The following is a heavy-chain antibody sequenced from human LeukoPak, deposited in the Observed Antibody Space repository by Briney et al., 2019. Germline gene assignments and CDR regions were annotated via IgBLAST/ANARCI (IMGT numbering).Heavy chain of an antibody. CDR2: IYYSEST. J-gene: IGHJ4*02. V-gene: IGHV4-59*01. CDR1: GGSISSYY. Sequence: SETLSLTCTVSGGSISSYYWSWIRQPPGKGLEWIGYIYYSESTNYNPSFKSRVTISVDTSKNQFSLKLSSVTAADTAVYYCARGIVGATSYFDYWGQGTLVTVSS. D-gene: IGHD1-26*01. CDR3: ARGIVGATSYFDY.